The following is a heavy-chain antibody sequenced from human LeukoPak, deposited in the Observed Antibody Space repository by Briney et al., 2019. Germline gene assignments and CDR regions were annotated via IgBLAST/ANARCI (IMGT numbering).Heavy chain of an antibody. V-gene: IGHV3-21*01. CDR1: GFTFSSYS. D-gene: IGHD3-3*01. CDR3: ARDRKNDFIVAFDI. CDR2: ISSSSSYI. J-gene: IGHJ3*02. Sequence: GGSLRLSCAASGFTFSSYSMNWVRQASGKGLEWVSSISSSSSYIYYADSVKGRFTISRDNAKNSLYLQMNSLRAEDTAVHYCARDRKNDFIVAFDIWGQGTMVTVSS.